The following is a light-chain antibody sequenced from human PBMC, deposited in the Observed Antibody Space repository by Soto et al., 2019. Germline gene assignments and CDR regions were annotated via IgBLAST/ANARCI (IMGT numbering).Light chain of an antibody. Sequence: DIQMTQSPTSLSASVGDRVTITCRASLGVRSFVAWYQQKPWKAPKLLIYAASTLQSGVPSRFSGSGSGTDFTLTINSLQPEDVATYSFQKYSSVPVFGPGTKVEIK. CDR3: QKYSSVPV. J-gene: IGKJ3*01. CDR2: AAS. CDR1: LGVRSF. V-gene: IGKV1-27*01.